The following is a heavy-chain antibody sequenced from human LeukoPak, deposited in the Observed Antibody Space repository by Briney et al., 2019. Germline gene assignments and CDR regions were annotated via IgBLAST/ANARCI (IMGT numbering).Heavy chain of an antibody. V-gene: IGHV3-7*04. Sequence: GGSLRLSCAASGLTFSDYWMNWVRQAPGKGLEWVANIKPDGSEKYYVDSVKGRFTISRDNAKNSLYLQMTSLRAEDTAVYYCARGSGDYSGQGTLVTVSS. CDR2: IKPDGSEK. CDR1: GLTFSDYW. J-gene: IGHJ4*02. CDR3: ARGSGDY.